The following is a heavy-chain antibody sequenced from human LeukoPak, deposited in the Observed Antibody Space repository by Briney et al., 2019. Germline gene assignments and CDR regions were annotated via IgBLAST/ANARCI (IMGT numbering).Heavy chain of an antibody. CDR3: AELGITMIGGV. CDR1: GFTFSSYW. CDR2: ISSSGSTI. D-gene: IGHD3-10*02. J-gene: IGHJ6*04. V-gene: IGHV3-48*04. Sequence: GGSLRLSCGASGFTFSSYWMSWVRQAPGKGLEWVSYISSSGSTIYYADSVKGRFTISRDNAKNSLYLQMNSLRAEDTAVYYCAELGITMIGGVWGKGTTVTISS.